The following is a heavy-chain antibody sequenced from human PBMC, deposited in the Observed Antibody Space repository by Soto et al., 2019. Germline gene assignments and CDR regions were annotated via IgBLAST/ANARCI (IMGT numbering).Heavy chain of an antibody. CDR3: ARQRAARGLDAFDL. CDR1: GYSFTTYW. Sequence: SLKISCKGSGYSFTTYWIGWVRQMPGKGLEWMGVIYPGDSDTRYSPSFQGQVTISVDKSISTTYLQWNSLKASDTAIYFCARQRAARGLDAFDLWGQGTMVTVSS. V-gene: IGHV5-51*01. CDR2: IYPGDSDT. D-gene: IGHD6-6*01. J-gene: IGHJ3*01.